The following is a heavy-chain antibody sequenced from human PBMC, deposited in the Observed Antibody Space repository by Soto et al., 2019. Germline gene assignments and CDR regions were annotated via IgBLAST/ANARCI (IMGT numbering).Heavy chain of an antibody. Sequence: LSLTCAVSGGSISSSNWWNWVRQPPGKGLEWIGEIHHSGSTNYNPSLKSRVTISVDKSKNQFSLKLNSVTAADTAVYYCARVRQGCSSTSCYFDPWGQGTLVTVSS. CDR3: ARVRQGCSSTSCYFDP. D-gene: IGHD2-2*01. CDR1: GGSISSSNW. CDR2: IHHSGST. V-gene: IGHV4-4*02. J-gene: IGHJ5*02.